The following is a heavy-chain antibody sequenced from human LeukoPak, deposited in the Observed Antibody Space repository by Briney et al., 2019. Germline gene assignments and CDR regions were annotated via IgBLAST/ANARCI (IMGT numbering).Heavy chain of an antibody. V-gene: IGHV4-4*07. CDR2: FYVSGTP. CDR3: ALDRGELDP. Sequence: PSETLSLTCSVSGGSVNTYYWSWVRQPAGKGLEWIGRFYVSGTPSYNPSLESRVTMSLDASKNQLSLNLTSVTAADTAVYYCALDRGELDPWGQGTPVTVSS. D-gene: IGHD4-17*01. J-gene: IGHJ5*01. CDR1: GGSVNTYY.